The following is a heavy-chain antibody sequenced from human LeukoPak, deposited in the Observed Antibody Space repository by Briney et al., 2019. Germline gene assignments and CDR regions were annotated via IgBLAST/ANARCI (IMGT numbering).Heavy chain of an antibody. D-gene: IGHD3-10*01. CDR3: ARDGGLETGMFDY. Sequence: SETLSLTCAVYGGSFSGYYWSWIRQPPGKGLEWIGEINHSGSTNYNPSLKSRVTISVDTSKNQFSLKLSSVTAADTAVYYCARDGGLETGMFDYWGQGTLVTVSS. CDR1: GGSFSGYY. V-gene: IGHV4-34*01. CDR2: INHSGST. J-gene: IGHJ4*02.